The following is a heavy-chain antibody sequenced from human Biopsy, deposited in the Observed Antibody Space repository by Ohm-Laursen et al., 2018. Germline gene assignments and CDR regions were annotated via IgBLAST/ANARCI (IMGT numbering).Heavy chain of an antibody. D-gene: IGHD5-12*01. J-gene: IGHJ2*01. V-gene: IGHV4-59*08. CDR3: ARNRVDVVKVTTIGWNFDL. CDR1: GDTISTYY. Sequence: SDTLSLTCIVSGDTISTYYWNWIRQTPGKGLKWIGYIHYTGHIRINPSLNSRATISVDMSKDQFSLKLSSLTAADTAIYYCARNRVDVVKVTTIGWNFDLWGRGTLVTVS. CDR2: IHYTGHI.